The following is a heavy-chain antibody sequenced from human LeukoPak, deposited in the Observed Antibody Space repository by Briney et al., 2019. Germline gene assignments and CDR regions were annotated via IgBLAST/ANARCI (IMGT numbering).Heavy chain of an antibody. CDR3: ARESGYSGYDSWYFDL. D-gene: IGHD5-12*01. Sequence: ASVKVSCKASGYTFTSYAMHWVRQAPGQRLGWMGWINAGNGNTKYSQKFQGRVTITRDTSASTAYMELSSLRSEDTAVYYCARESGYSGYDSWYFDLWGRGTLVTVSS. V-gene: IGHV1-3*01. J-gene: IGHJ2*01. CDR1: GYTFTSYA. CDR2: INAGNGNT.